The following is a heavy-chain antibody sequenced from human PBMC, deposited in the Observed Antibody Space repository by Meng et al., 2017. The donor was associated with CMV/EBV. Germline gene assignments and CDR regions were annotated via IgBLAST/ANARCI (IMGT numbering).Heavy chain of an antibody. CDR3: AREEGIAARSDWFDP. Sequence: QVEQVTPGAEGKKPGASVKVSCKASGDTFTSYYMHWVRQAPGQGLEWMGIINPSGGSTSYAQKFQGRVTMTRDTSTSTVYMELSSLRSEDTAVYYCAREEGIAARSDWFDPWGQGTLVTVSS. CDR2: INPSGGST. V-gene: IGHV1-46*01. J-gene: IGHJ5*02. CDR1: GDTFTSYY. D-gene: IGHD6-6*01.